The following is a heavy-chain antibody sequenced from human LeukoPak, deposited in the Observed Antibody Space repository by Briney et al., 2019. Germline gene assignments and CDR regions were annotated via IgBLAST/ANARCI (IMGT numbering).Heavy chain of an antibody. CDR2: INPNNGGT. CDR1: GDSFTDYF. J-gene: IGHJ4*02. D-gene: IGHD1-20*01. CDR3: AGANWNGGLLADY. V-gene: IGHV1-2*02. Sequence: ASVKVSCKASGDSFTDYFIHWVRQAPGQGLEWMGWINPNNGGTNYAQKFQGRVTMTRDTSINTAYVELSSLRSDDTAMYYCAGANWNGGLLADYWGQGTLVTVSS.